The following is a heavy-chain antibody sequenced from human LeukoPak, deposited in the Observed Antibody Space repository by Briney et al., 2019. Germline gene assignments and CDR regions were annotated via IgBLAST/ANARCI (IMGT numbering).Heavy chain of an antibody. V-gene: IGHV1-2*02. CDR3: ARDHELPLLGRLDY. CDR1: GYTFTSYD. D-gene: IGHD1-26*01. J-gene: IGHJ4*02. CDR2: MNPNSGGT. Sequence: GASVKVSCKASGYTFTSYDINWVRQATGQGLEWMGWMNPNSGGTNYAQKFQGRVTMTRDTSISTAYMELSRLRSDDTAVYYCARDHELPLLGRLDYWGQGTLVTVSS.